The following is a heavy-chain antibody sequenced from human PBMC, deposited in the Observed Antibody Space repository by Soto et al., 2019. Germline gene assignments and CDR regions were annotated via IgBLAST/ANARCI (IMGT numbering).Heavy chain of an antibody. CDR3: ARAETGYVYFDC. CDR1: GFSFSDYG. D-gene: IGHD5-12*01. CDR2: IWSDGSHK. V-gene: IGHV3-33*01. J-gene: IGHJ4*02. Sequence: QVQLVESGGGVVQPGRSLTLSCAASGFSFSDYGIHWVRQAPGKGLEWVAVIWSDGSHKYYADSVKSRFTISRDNSKNTLDLQMNSLRVEDTAVYFCARAETGYVYFDCWGQGTLVTVSS.